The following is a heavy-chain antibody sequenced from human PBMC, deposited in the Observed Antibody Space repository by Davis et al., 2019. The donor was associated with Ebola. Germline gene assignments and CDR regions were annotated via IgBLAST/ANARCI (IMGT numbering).Heavy chain of an antibody. D-gene: IGHD4-17*01. CDR2: IQYSGST. CDR1: GGSFSTHY. V-gene: IGHV4-59*11. Sequence: MPSETLSLTCNVSGGSFSTHYWSWIRQPPGKGLEWVGYIQYSGSTNYNPSLRSRVTISIDTSKNQFSLKMSSVTAADTAVYYCARGNYGDYIVLYYYNMDVWGQGTTVAVSS. CDR3: ARGNYGDYIVLYYYNMDV. J-gene: IGHJ6*02.